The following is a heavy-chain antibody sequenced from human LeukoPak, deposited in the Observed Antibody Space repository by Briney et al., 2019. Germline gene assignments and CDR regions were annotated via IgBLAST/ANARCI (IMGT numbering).Heavy chain of an antibody. CDR3: ARDTDMALYY. J-gene: IGHJ4*02. CDR2: IYYSGST. Sequence: GSLRLSCAASGFTFSDYYMSWIRQAPGKGLEWIGYIYYSGSTNYNPSLKSRVTISVDTSKNQFSLKLNSVTAADTAVYYCARDTDMALYYWGQGTLVTVSS. CDR1: GFTFSDYY. V-gene: IGHV4-59*01. D-gene: IGHD4-17*01.